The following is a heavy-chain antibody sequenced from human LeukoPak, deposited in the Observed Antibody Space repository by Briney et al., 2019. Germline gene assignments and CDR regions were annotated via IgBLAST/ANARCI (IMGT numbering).Heavy chain of an antibody. J-gene: IGHJ4*02. D-gene: IGHD3-10*01. Sequence: SGGSLRLFCAASGFTFDDYAMHWVRQAPGMGLEWVSLISGDSDYTYYADSVKGRFTISRDNSKNSLCLQMNTLRTEDNALYYCAKGHGSRTGDFEYWGQGTPVTVSS. CDR2: ISGDSDYT. CDR3: AKGHGSRTGDFEY. V-gene: IGHV3-43*02. CDR1: GFTFDDYA.